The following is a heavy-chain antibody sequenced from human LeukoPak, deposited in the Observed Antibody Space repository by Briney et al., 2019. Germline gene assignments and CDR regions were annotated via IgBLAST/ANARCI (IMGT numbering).Heavy chain of an antibody. Sequence: SDTLSLTRTVSGVSISSSGSYWAWIRQPPGKGLDWIGTISYAGSPNYNPSLNSRVTMSSDTSSNQFSLRLSSVTDADTAMYYCARVMAVLRYGADYWGQGSLVTVSS. J-gene: IGHJ4*02. CDR2: ISYAGSP. CDR3: ARVMAVLRYGADY. V-gene: IGHV4-39*07. CDR1: GVSISSSGSY. D-gene: IGHD3-9*01.